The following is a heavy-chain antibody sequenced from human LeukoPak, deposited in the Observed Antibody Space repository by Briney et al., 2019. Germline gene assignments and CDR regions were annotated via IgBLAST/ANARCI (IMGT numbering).Heavy chain of an antibody. D-gene: IGHD5-18*01. CDR1: GFTFSSSA. V-gene: IGHV3-23*01. CDR3: AKGESYSYGSYYYYGMDV. Sequence: GGSLRLSCAASGFTFSSSAMSWVRQAPGKGLEWVSAISNNGGYTYYADSVQGRFTISRDNSKSTLCLQMNSLRAEDTAVYYCAKGESYSYGSYYYYGMDVWGQGTTVTVSS. J-gene: IGHJ6*02. CDR2: ISNNGGYT.